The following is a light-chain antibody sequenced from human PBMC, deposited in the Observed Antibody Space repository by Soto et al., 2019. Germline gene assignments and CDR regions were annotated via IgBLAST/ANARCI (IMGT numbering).Light chain of an antibody. J-gene: IGKJ5*01. CDR2: ASS. CDR3: QLYGISPH. CDR1: QSRGSNF. Sequence: EILLTQSPGTLSFSPGERSTLSCKASQSRGSNFLAWYQHKPGQAPRLLIYASSNRATGIPDRFSGSASGTDFTLTINRLETEDFAVYYCQLYGISPHFGQGTRLEI. V-gene: IGKV3-20*01.